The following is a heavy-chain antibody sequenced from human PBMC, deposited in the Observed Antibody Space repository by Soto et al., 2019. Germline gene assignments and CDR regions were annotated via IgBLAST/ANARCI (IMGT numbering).Heavy chain of an antibody. CDR2: ISYDGSNK. Sequence: QVQLVESGGGVVQPGRSLRLSCAASGFTFSSYAMHWVRQAPGKGLEWVAVISYDGSNKYYADSVKGRFTISRDNSKNTLYLRMNRLRAEDTAVYYCATDYYDSSGYYHDFDYWAREPWSPSPQ. CDR1: GFTFSSYA. CDR3: ATDYYDSSGYYHDFDY. V-gene: IGHV3-30-3*01. D-gene: IGHD3-22*01. J-gene: IGHJ4*02.